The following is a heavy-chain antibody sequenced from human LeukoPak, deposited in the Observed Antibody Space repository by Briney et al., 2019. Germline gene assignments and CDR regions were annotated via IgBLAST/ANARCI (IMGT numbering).Heavy chain of an antibody. Sequence: LSLTCTVSGGSISSGGYYWSWIRQHPGKGLEWIGYIYYSGSAYYNPSLKSRVTISVDTSKNQFSLKLSSVTAADTAVYYCARVGTTVVTNWFDPWGQGTLVTVSS. J-gene: IGHJ5*02. CDR3: ARVGTTVVTNWFDP. CDR1: GGSISSGGYY. CDR2: IYYSGSA. V-gene: IGHV4-31*03. D-gene: IGHD4-23*01.